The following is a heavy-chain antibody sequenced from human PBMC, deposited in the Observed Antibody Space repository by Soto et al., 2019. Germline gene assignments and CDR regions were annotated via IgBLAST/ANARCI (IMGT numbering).Heavy chain of an antibody. CDR1: GFTFSSYA. J-gene: IGHJ6*02. D-gene: IGHD6-13*01. CDR3: AKDAAAGAGGYYYGMDV. Sequence: EVQLLESGGGLVQPGGSLRLSCAASGFTFSSYAMSWVRQAPGKGLEWVSAISGSGGSTYYADSVKGRFTISRDNSKNXXYLQMNSLRAEDTAVYYCAKDAAAGAGGYYYGMDVWGQGTTVTVSS. CDR2: ISGSGGST. V-gene: IGHV3-23*01.